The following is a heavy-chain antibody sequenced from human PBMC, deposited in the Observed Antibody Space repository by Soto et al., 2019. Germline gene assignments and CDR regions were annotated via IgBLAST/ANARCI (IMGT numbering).Heavy chain of an antibody. D-gene: IGHD3-10*01. Sequence: QVQLQESGPGLVKPSETLSLTCTVSGGSISSYYWTWIRQPPGKGLEWIGYIHYSGSTNYKPSLRSRVTISVDTSKNQFSLKLSSVTAADTAVYYCARLGTYGSGSYVWENWFDRWGQGTLVTVSS. CDR2: IHYSGST. V-gene: IGHV4-59*08. CDR1: GGSISSYY. J-gene: IGHJ5*02. CDR3: ARLGTYGSGSYVWENWFDR.